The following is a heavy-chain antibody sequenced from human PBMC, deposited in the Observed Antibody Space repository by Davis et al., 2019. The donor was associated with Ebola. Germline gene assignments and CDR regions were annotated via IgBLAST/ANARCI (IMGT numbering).Heavy chain of an antibody. D-gene: IGHD6-6*01. V-gene: IGHV1-3*01. CDR2: ISAGNGNT. Sequence: ASVKVSCKASGYSFTSYDMHWVRQAPGQRLEWMGWISAGNGNTNYSQKFHGRVTITRDTSASTAYMELSSLTSEDTAVYYCARRVRSSSSGLIYWGQGTQVTVSS. J-gene: IGHJ4*02. CDR3: ARRVRSSSSGLIY. CDR1: GYSFTSYD.